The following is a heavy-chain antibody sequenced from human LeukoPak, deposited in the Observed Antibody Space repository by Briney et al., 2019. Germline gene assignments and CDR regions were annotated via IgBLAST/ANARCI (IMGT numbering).Heavy chain of an antibody. CDR2: INSYNGNT. J-gene: IGHJ4*02. CDR3: ARGEHFDY. V-gene: IGHV1-18*01. CDR1: GYTFTSYG. Sequence: GASVKVSCKASGYTFTSYGINWVRQAPGQGLEWMGWINSYNGNTNYAQKLQGRVTMTTDTTTRTAYMELRSLRSDDTAVYYCARGEHFDYWGQGTLVTVSS. D-gene: IGHD1-26*01.